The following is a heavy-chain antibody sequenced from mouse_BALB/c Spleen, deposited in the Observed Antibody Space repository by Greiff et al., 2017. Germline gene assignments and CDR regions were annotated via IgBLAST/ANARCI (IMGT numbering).Heavy chain of an antibody. V-gene: IGHV2-9-2*01. D-gene: IGHD1-1*01. CDR2: IWTGGGT. CDR3: VREGITTTFAY. CDR1: GFSLTSYD. J-gene: IGHJ3*01. Sequence: VQLQQSGPGLVAPSQSLSITCTVSGFSLTSYDISWIRQPPGKGLEWLGVIWTGGGTNYNSAFMSRLSISKDNSKSQVFLKMNSLQTDDTAIYYCVREGITTTFAYWGQGTLVTVSA.